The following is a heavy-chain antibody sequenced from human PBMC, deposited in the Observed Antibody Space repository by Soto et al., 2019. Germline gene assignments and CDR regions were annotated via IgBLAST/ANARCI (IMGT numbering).Heavy chain of an antibody. V-gene: IGHV1-46*03. D-gene: IGHD5-18*01. Sequence: GASVKVSCKSSGYTLTTYYMHWVRQAPGQGPEWMGVIYPSGGTTSYAQMFQGRVTMTRDTSTSTDYMELTTLRPEDTAVYYCAKDGYTHGQPDYWGQGTLVTVSS. CDR3: AKDGYTHGQPDY. J-gene: IGHJ4*02. CDR1: GYTLTTYY. CDR2: IYPSGGTT.